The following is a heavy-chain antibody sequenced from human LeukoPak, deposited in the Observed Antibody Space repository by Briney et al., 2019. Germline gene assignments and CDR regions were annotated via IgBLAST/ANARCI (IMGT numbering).Heavy chain of an antibody. CDR2: INHIVIT. D-gene: IGHD6-13*01. Sequence: SETLSLTCAVYGGSFSGYYWSWIRQPPGKGLEWIGEINHIVITNYNPSLKSRVTISVDTSKNQFSLKLSSVTAADTAVYYCARGLGAAARLYTGFDPWGQGTLVTVSS. CDR3: ARGLGAAARLYTGFDP. J-gene: IGHJ5*02. V-gene: IGHV4-34*01. CDR1: GGSFSGYY.